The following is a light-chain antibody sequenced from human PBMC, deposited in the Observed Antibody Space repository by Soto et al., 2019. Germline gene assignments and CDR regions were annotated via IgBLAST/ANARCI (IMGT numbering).Light chain of an antibody. Sequence: DIQLTQSPPSLSATLWDRFTITCRASQTIDSYLNWFQQKPGMAPKLLIYAASKLQSGVPSRFRGSGSGTDFTLTIDTLQPDDFASYYCQQTRSGITFGQGTRLEIK. CDR1: QTIDSY. CDR3: QQTRSGIT. J-gene: IGKJ5*01. V-gene: IGKV1-39*01. CDR2: AAS.